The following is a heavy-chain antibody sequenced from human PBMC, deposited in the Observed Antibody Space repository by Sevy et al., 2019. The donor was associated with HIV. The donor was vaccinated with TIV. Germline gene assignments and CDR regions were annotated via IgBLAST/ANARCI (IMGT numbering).Heavy chain of an antibody. CDR1: GITFSYYS. J-gene: IGHJ6*02. D-gene: IGHD3-10*01. V-gene: IGHV3-21*01. CDR3: ARDRDGSGSSGGYGMDV. Sequence: GGSLRLSCVGSGITFSYYSMNWVRQAPGKGLEWVSSISCSSSNIYYADSLKGRFTISRDNAKKSLYLQMNSLRAEDTAVYYCARDRDGSGSSGGYGMDVWGQGTTVTVSS. CDR2: ISCSSSNI.